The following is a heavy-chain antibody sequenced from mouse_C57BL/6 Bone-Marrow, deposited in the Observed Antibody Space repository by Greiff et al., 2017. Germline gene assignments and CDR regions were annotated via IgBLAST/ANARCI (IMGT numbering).Heavy chain of an antibody. V-gene: IGHV5-9*01. Sequence: VKLMESGGGLVKPGGSLKLSCAASGFTFSSYTMSWVRQTPEKRLEWVATISGGGGNTYYPDSVKGRFTISRDNAKNTLYLQMSSLRSEDTALYYCARHSSNYVRYAMDYWGQGTSVTVSS. J-gene: IGHJ4*01. CDR2: ISGGGGNT. CDR3: ARHSSNYVRYAMDY. CDR1: GFTFSSYT. D-gene: IGHD2-5*01.